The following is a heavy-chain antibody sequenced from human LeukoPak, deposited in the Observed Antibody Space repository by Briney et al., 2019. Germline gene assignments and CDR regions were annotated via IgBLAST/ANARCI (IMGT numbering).Heavy chain of an antibody. CDR2: ISAYNGNT. V-gene: IGHV1-18*01. CDR3: AIPSIAAAGPTGGYFDS. J-gene: IGHJ4*02. CDR1: GYTFTSYG. Sequence: ASVKVSCKASGYTFTSYGISWVRQAPGQGLEWRGWISAYNGNTNYAQKLQGRVTMTTDTSTSTAYMELRSLRSDDTAVYYCAIPSIAAAGPTGGYFDSCGQGTLVTVSS. D-gene: IGHD6-13*01.